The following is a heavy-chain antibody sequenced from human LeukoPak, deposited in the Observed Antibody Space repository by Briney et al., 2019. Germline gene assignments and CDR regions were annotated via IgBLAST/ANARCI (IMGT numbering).Heavy chain of an antibody. Sequence: PGGSLRLSCAASGFTFSTYAMHWVRQAPGKGLEWVAVFSNDGSNKYYADSVKGRFTISRDNSKNMLYLQMNSLRAEDTAVYYCAKVYCTSTTCYIAYLDYWGQGTLVTVSS. CDR3: AKVYCTSTTCYIAYLDY. V-gene: IGHV3-30*18. D-gene: IGHD2-2*02. CDR2: FSNDGSNK. CDR1: GFTFSTYA. J-gene: IGHJ4*02.